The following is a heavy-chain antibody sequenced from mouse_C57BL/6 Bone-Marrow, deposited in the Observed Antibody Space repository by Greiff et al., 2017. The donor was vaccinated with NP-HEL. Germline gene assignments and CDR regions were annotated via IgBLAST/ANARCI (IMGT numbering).Heavy chain of an antibody. CDR3: ARQGYENAY. J-gene: IGHJ3*01. V-gene: IGHV5-12*01. CDR2: ISNGGGST. CDR1: GFTFSDYY. D-gene: IGHD2-2*01. Sequence: EVQLQESGGGLVQPGGSLKLSCAASGFTFSDYYMYWVRQTPEKRLEWVAYISNGGGSTYYPDTVKGRFTISRDNAKNTLYLQMSRLKSEDTAMYYCARQGYENAYWGQGTLVTVSA.